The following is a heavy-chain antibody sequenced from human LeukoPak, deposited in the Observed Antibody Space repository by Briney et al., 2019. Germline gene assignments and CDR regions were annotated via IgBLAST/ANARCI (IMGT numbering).Heavy chain of an antibody. J-gene: IGHJ4*02. V-gene: IGHV4-34*01. Sequence: SETLSLTCAVYGGSFSGYYWSWIRQPPGKGLEWIGEINHSGSTNYNPSLKSRVTISVDTSKNQFSLKLSSVTAADTAVYYRARGGGAVAGSFDYWGQGTLVTVSS. CDR3: ARGGGAVAGSFDY. D-gene: IGHD6-19*01. CDR2: INHSGST. CDR1: GGSFSGYY.